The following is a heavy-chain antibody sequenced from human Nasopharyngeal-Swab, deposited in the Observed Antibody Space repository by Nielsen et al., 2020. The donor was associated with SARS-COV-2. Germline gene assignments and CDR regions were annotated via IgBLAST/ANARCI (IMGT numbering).Heavy chain of an antibody. Sequence: WIRQPPGKGLEWVGFIRSKAYGGVPDYAASVKGRFTISRDDSKSIAYLQMNSLKIEDTAVYYCTRDPITIFGVVPDYWSQGTLVTVSS. D-gene: IGHD3-3*01. V-gene: IGHV3-49*02. J-gene: IGHJ4*02. CDR3: TRDPITIFGVVPDY. CDR2: IRSKAYGGVP.